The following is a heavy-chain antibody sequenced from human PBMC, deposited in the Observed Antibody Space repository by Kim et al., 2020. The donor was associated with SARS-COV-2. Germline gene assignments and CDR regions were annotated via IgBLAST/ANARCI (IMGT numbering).Heavy chain of an antibody. D-gene: IGHD6-13*01. Sequence: GGSLRLSCAVSGFTLSTYAMGWVRQAPGKGLEWVSSISISGAGINYADSVKGRFTISRDNSKNTVYLQMNSLRAEDTALYYCARREVGSWNFDYWGQGALVTVSS. CDR1: GFTLSTYA. J-gene: IGHJ4*02. CDR3: ARREVGSWNFDY. V-gene: IGHV3-23*01. CDR2: ISISGAGI.